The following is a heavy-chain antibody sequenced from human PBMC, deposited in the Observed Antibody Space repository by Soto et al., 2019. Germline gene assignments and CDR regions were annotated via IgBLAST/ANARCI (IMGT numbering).Heavy chain of an antibody. CDR2: ISGSGGST. CDR3: AKDRRGCSGGSCYTQPFDY. CDR1: GFTFSSYA. V-gene: IGHV3-23*01. D-gene: IGHD2-15*01. Sequence: EVQLLASGGGLVQPGGSLRLSCAASGFTFSSYAMSWVRQAPGKGLEWVSAISGSGGSTYYADSVKGRFTISRDNSKNTLYLQMNSLRAEDTAVYYCAKDRRGCSGGSCYTQPFDYWGQGTLVTVSS. J-gene: IGHJ4*02.